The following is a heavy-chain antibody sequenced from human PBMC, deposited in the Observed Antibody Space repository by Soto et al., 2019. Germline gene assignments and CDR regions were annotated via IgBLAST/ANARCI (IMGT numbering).Heavy chain of an antibody. V-gene: IGHV4-31*03. CDR1: GGSISSGGYY. CDR3: AREVTAAAHMDI. D-gene: IGHD6-13*01. J-gene: IGHJ6*02. CDR2: IYYSGST. Sequence: SETLSLTCTVSGGSISSGGYYWSWIRQHPGKGLEWIGYIYYSGSTYYNPSLKSRVTISVDTSKNQFSLKLSSVTAADTAVYYCAREVTAAAHMDIWGQGTTVTVSS.